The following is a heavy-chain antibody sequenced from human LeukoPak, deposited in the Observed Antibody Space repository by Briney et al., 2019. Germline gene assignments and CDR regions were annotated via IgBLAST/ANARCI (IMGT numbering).Heavy chain of an antibody. V-gene: IGHV1-18*01. J-gene: IGHJ5*02. CDR2: ISAYNGNT. D-gene: IGHD2-15*01. Sequence: ASVKVSCKASGYTLTSYGISWVRQAPGQGLEWMGWISAYNGNTNYAQKLQGRVTMTTDTSTSTAYMELRSLRSDDTAVYYCARDGHCSGGNCYSYNWFDPWGQGTLVTVSS. CDR3: ARDGHCSGGNCYSYNWFDP. CDR1: GYTLTSYG.